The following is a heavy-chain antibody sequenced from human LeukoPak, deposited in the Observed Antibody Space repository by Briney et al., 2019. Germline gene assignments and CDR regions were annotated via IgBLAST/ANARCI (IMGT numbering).Heavy chain of an antibody. J-gene: IGHJ3*02. CDR2: ISSSSSPI. Sequence: PGGSLRLSCAASGFTFSSYDVNWVRKAPGKGVEWVAYISSSSSPIYYANSVKGRFTISRDNAKNTRYLQVNSLRAGDTAVYYCARGGSPPEALGDTFDIWGPGTMVTVSS. CDR3: ARGGSPPEALGDTFDI. CDR1: GFTFSSYD. D-gene: IGHD1-26*01. V-gene: IGHV3-48*04.